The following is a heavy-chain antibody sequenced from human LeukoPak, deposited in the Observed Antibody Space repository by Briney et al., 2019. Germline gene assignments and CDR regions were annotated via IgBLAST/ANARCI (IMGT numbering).Heavy chain of an antibody. Sequence: ASVRVSCKASGYTFTNYYMHWVRQAPGQGLEWMGIINPSGGSTSYAQKFQGRVTTNRKTSTSTVYIEMSSLRAEDTAVYFCARVEAEGWVVKYFDCSGPESPVSVSS. V-gene: IGHV1-46*01. CDR3: ARVEAEGWVVKYFDC. J-gene: IGHJ4*03. D-gene: IGHD2-15*01. CDR2: INPSGGST. CDR1: GYTFTNYY.